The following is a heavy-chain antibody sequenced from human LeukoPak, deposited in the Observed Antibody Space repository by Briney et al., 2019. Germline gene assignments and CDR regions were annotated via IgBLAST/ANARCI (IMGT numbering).Heavy chain of an antibody. CDR3: ARAWGCSGGSCLYYFDY. CDR2: ISPIFGTA. CDR1: GGTFSSYA. Sequence: SVKVSCKASGGTFSSYAISWVRQAPGQGLEWMGRISPIFGTANYAQKFQGRVTITTDESTSTAYMELSSLRSEDAAVYYCARAWGCSGGSCLYYFDYWGQGTLVTVSS. V-gene: IGHV1-69*05. J-gene: IGHJ4*02. D-gene: IGHD2-15*01.